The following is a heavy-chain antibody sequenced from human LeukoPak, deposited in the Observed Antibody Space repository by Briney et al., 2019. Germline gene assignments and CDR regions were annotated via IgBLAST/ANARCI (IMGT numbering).Heavy chain of an antibody. J-gene: IGHJ4*02. CDR1: AFTFGSYA. CDR2: IKSKTDGGTT. CDR3: TTERRGSSGYLYYFDY. D-gene: IGHD3-22*01. Sequence: GGSLRLSCAASAFTFGSYAVSWVRQAPGKGLEWVGRIKSKTDGGTTDYAAPVKGRFTISRDDSKNTLYLQMNSLKTEDTAVYYCTTERRGSSGYLYYFDYWGQGTLVTVSS. V-gene: IGHV3-15*01.